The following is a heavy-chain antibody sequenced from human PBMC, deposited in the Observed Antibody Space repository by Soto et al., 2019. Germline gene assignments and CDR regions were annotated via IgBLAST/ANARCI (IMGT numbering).Heavy chain of an antibody. V-gene: IGHV3-15*07. J-gene: IGHJ6*02. Sequence: GGSLRLSCAASGFTFSNAWMNWVRQAPGKGLEWVGRIKSKTDGGTTDYAAPVKGRFTISRDDSKNTLYLQMNSLKTEDTAVYYCTTDLGDGSGYYRPGYGMDVWGQGTTVTVSS. CDR3: TTDLGDGSGYYRPGYGMDV. CDR1: GFTFSNAW. D-gene: IGHD3-22*01. CDR2: IKSKTDGGTT.